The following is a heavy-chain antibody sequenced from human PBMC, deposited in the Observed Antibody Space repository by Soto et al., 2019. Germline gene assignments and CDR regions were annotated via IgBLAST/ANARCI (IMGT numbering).Heavy chain of an antibody. CDR3: ARFAGMGIPAFDY. Sequence: GGSLRLSCAASGFTFSSYGMHWVRQAPGKGLEWVAVIWYDGSNKYYADSVKGRFTISRDNSKNTLYLQMNSLRAEDTAVYYCARFAGMGIPAFDYWGQGTLVTVSS. CDR2: IWYDGSNK. V-gene: IGHV3-33*01. D-gene: IGHD6-25*01. CDR1: GFTFSSYG. J-gene: IGHJ4*02.